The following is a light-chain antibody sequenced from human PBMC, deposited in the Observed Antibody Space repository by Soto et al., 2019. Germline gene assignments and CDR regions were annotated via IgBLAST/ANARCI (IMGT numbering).Light chain of an antibody. V-gene: IGLV7-43*01. CDR2: STN. J-gene: IGLJ2*01. Sequence: QAVVTQESSLTVSPGVTVTLTCASSTGAVTSGFYPSWFQQKPGQAPKALIYSTNNKDSCTPARFSGSILGDKAALTVSGVQPEDEADYYCLLSFGGSQVFGGGTKVTVL. CDR1: TGAVTSGFY. CDR3: LLSFGGSQV.